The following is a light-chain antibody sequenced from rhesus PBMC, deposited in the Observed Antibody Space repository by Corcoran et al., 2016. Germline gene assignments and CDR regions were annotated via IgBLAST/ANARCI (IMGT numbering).Light chain of an antibody. V-gene: IGKV3-53*01. CDR3: QKYSSSPFT. Sequence: QVILTQSPATLSLSPGERATLSCRASQSGSSYLAWYQQKTGQAPRLLISGASSRAPGIPDRFSGSGSGTEFTLTISSLEPEDFAVYYCQKYSSSPFTFGPGTKLDIK. J-gene: IGKJ3*01. CDR1: QSGSSY. CDR2: GAS.